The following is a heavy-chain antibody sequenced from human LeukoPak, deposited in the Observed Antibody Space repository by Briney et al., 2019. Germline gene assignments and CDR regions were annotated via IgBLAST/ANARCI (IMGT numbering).Heavy chain of an antibody. Sequence: GGSLRLSCAASGFTFSSYAMHWVRQAPGKGLEWVAVISYDGSNKYYADSVKGRFTISRDNSKNTLYLQMNSLRAEDTAVYYCARVSAYDSSGYSFDYWGQGTLVTVSS. CDR1: GFTFSSYA. D-gene: IGHD3-22*01. J-gene: IGHJ4*02. CDR3: ARVSAYDSSGYSFDY. CDR2: ISYDGSNK. V-gene: IGHV3-30-3*01.